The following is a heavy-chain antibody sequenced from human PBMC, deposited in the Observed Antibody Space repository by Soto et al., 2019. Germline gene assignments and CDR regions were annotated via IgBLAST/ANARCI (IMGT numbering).Heavy chain of an antibody. Sequence: PGESLKISCKGSGYSFTYWIAWVRQMPGRGLEWMGVIHPGDSDTRYSPSFQGQVTISADTSISTAYLQWSSLKASDTAIYYCARRDGSALFFFDFWGLGTLVTVSS. CDR2: IHPGDSDT. V-gene: IGHV5-51*01. D-gene: IGHD6-19*01. CDR3: ARRDGSALFFFDF. CDR1: GYSFTYW. J-gene: IGHJ4*02.